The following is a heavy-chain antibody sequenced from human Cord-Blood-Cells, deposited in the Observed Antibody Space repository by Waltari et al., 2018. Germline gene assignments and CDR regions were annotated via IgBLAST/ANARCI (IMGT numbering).Heavy chain of an antibody. J-gene: IGHJ4*02. CDR3: ARDVGLDY. Sequence: EVQLVESGGGLVKPGGSLRLSCAASGFTFSSYSMNWVRQAPGKGREWVSSISSSSSYIYYADSVTGRFTVSRDNAKNSLYLQMNSLRAEDTAVYYCARDVGLDYWGQGTLVTVSS. V-gene: IGHV3-21*01. CDR1: GFTFSSYS. D-gene: IGHD2-15*01. CDR2: ISSSSSYI.